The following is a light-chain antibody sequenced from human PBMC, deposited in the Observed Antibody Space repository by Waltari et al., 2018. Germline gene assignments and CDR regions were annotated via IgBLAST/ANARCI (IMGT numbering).Light chain of an antibody. Sequence: QSALTQPASVSGSPGQSITISCTGTSSDVGSYNLVSWYQQHPGKAPKLMIYAGSKRPSGVSNRFSGSKSGHTAFLTISGRQADDEADYYCCSYAPSSTVWVFGGGTKLTVL. J-gene: IGLJ3*02. CDR3: CSYAPSSTVWV. V-gene: IGLV2-23*01. CDR1: SSDVGSYNL. CDR2: AGS.